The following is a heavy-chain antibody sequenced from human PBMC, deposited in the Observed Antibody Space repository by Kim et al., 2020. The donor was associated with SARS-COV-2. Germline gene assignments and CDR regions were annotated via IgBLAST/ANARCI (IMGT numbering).Heavy chain of an antibody. CDR3: AASGV. CDR2: FDPEDGET. V-gene: IGHV1-24*01. J-gene: IGHJ6*02. CDR1: GYTLTELS. Sequence: ASVKVSCKVSGYTLTELSMHWVRQAPGIGLEWMGGFDPEDGETIYAQKFQGRVTMTEETSTDTAYMELSSLRSEDTAVYYCAASGVWGQATTVTFSS.